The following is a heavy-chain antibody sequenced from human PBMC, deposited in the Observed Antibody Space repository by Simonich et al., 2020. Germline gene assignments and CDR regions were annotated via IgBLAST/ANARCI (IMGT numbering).Heavy chain of an antibody. CDR1: GFTFSSYS. CDR2: ISRSSSYI. CDR3: ARKRFLEWFFDY. J-gene: IGHJ4*02. D-gene: IGHD3-3*01. V-gene: IGHV3-21*01. Sequence: EVQLVESGGGLVKPGGSLRLSCAASGFTFSSYSMNWVRQAPGKVLVWVSSISRSSSYIYYADSVKGRFTISRDNAKNSLYLQMNSLRAEDTAVYYCARKRFLEWFFDYWGQGTLVTVSS.